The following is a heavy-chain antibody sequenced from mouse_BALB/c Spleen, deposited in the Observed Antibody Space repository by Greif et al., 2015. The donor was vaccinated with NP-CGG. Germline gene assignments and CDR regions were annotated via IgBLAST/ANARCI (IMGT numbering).Heavy chain of an antibody. V-gene: IGHV5-9-1*01. CDR3: ARYYGSSSLDY. J-gene: IGHJ2*01. CDR2: ISSGGSYT. CDR1: GFTFSSYA. Sequence: EVMLVESGGGLVKPGGSLKLSCAASGFTFSSYAMSWVRQTPEKRLEWVATISSGGSYTYYPDSVKGRFTISRDNAKNTLYLQMSSLRSEDTAMYYCARYYGSSSLDYWGQGTTLTVSS. D-gene: IGHD1-1*01.